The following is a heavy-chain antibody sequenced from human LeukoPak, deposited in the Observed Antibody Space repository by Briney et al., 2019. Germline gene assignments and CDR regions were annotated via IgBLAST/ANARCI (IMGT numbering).Heavy chain of an antibody. CDR2: ISSDGGTT. CDR1: GFTFGRYA. J-gene: IGHJ3*02. CDR3: ARNYYDTTGPFAAFDI. Sequence: PGGSLRLSCAASGFTFGRYAMQWVRQAPGKGLEFVSPISSDGGTTFYASSVKGRFTISRDNSKNTLYLQMGSLRAEDMALYYCARNYYDTTGPFAAFDIWGQGTLVTVSS. V-gene: IGHV3-64*01. D-gene: IGHD3-22*01.